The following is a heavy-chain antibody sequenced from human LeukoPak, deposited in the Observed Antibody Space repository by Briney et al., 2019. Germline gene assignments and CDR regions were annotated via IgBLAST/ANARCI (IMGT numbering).Heavy chain of an antibody. V-gene: IGHV3-53*01. Sequence: GGSLRLSCAASGFTVSSNYMSWVRQAPGKGLEWVSVIYSGGSTYYADSVKGRFTISRDNSKNTLYLQMNSLRAEDTAVYYCAKDMNYYGSGSLDYWGQGTLVTVSS. J-gene: IGHJ4*02. CDR2: IYSGGST. CDR3: AKDMNYYGSGSLDY. D-gene: IGHD3-10*01. CDR1: GFTVSSNY.